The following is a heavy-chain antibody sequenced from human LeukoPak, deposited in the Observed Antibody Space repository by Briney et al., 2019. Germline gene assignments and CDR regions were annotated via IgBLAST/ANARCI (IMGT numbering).Heavy chain of an antibody. CDR3: ARGTTYYFDY. J-gene: IGHJ4*02. Sequence: GGSLRLSCAASGFTVSNNYMTCVRQAPGKGLEWVSVIYSGGNTYYADSVKGRFTISRDNSKNTLYLQMNSLRAEDTAVYYCARGTTYYFDYWGQGTLVTVSS. D-gene: IGHD2/OR15-2a*01. CDR2: IYSGGNT. V-gene: IGHV3-53*01. CDR1: GFTVSNNY.